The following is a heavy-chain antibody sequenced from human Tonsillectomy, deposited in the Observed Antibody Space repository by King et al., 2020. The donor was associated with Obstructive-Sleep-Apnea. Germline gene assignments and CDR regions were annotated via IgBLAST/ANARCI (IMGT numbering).Heavy chain of an antibody. CDR2: IYYSVST. CDR3: ARVYYYDSSGYYHFDY. V-gene: IGHV4-59*01. CDR1: GGAISSYY. D-gene: IGHD3-22*01. J-gene: IGHJ4*02. Sequence: QLQESGPGLVKRSETLSLTCTVSGGAISSYYWSWIRQPPGKGLEWIGYIYYSVSTNYNPSLKSRVTISVDTSKHQFSLKLSFVTAADTAVYYCARVYYYDSSGYYHFDYWGQGTLVTVSS.